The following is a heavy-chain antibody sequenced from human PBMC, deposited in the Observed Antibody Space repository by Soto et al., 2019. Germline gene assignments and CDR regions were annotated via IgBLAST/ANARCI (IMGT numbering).Heavy chain of an antibody. CDR1: GLTFSTYE. V-gene: IGHV3-48*03. Sequence: GSLRLSGAAAGLTFSTYEFNWVRQAPGRGLEWISYISVSGNIINYAESVKGRFTISRDNAENSLHLHMSKLRVDDTALYFCVRDTMRASAAASLDYWGQGTQVTVSS. D-gene: IGHD2-2*01. CDR3: VRDTMRASAAASLDY. J-gene: IGHJ4*02. CDR2: ISVSGNII.